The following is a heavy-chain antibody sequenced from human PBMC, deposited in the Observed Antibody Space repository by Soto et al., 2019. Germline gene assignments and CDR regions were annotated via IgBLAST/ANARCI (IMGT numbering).Heavy chain of an antibody. J-gene: IGHJ3*02. CDR3: ARVDYAKAFDI. Sequence: QVQLQESGPGLVKPSDTLSLICAVSGYSISSSNWWGWIRQPPGKGLEWIGNIYYSGSAYYNPSLNRRVTMSVDTSKNQISLKLTSVTAVDTAVYYCARVDYAKAFDIWGQGTTVTVSS. CDR1: GYSISSSNW. CDR2: IYYSGSA. D-gene: IGHD2-2*01. V-gene: IGHV4-28*03.